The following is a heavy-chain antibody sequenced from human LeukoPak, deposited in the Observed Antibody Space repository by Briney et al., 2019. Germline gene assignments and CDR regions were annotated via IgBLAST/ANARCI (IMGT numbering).Heavy chain of an antibody. Sequence: GGSLTLSCAASGFTFSDYYMSWIRQAPGRGLVGVSYISSSGSTIYYADSVKGRFTISRDNAKNSLYLQMNSLRAEDTAVYYCARADYGILTGYCNFDYWGQGTLVTVSS. D-gene: IGHD3-9*01. CDR2: ISSSGSTI. CDR1: GFTFSDYY. V-gene: IGHV3-11*01. CDR3: ARADYGILTGYCNFDY. J-gene: IGHJ4*02.